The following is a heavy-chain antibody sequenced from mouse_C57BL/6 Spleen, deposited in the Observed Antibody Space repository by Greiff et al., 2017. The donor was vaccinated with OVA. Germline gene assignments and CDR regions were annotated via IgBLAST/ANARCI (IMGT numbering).Heavy chain of an antibody. CDR2: IYPGDGDT. CDR3: AREFVYYGSSFDY. D-gene: IGHD1-1*01. CDR1: GYAFSSSW. J-gene: IGHJ2*01. V-gene: IGHV1-82*01. Sequence: QVQLKQSGPELVKPGASVKISCKASGYAFSSSWMNWVKQRPGKGLEWIGRIYPGDGDTNYNGKFKGKATLTADKSSSTAYMQLSSLTSEDSAVYFCAREFVYYGSSFDYWGQGTTLTVSS.